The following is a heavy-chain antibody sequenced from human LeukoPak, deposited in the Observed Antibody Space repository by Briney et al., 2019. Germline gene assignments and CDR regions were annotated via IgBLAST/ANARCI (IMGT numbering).Heavy chain of an antibody. Sequence: GGSLRLSCAASGFTFSSYWMSWVRQAPGKGLEWVANIKQDGSEKYQVDSVKGRFTTSRDNAKNSLYLEMNSLRAEDTAVYFCVREVVVAARINWFDSWGQGTLVTVSS. J-gene: IGHJ5*01. CDR1: GFTFSSYW. CDR2: IKQDGSEK. CDR3: VREVVVAARINWFDS. V-gene: IGHV3-7*01. D-gene: IGHD2-15*01.